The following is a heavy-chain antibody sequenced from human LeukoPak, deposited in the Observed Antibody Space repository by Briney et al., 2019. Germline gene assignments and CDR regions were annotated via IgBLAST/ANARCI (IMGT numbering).Heavy chain of an antibody. CDR3: AREFYPPFTMVRVSWFDP. Sequence: ASVKVSCKASGCTFTSYYMHWVRQAPGQGLEWMGIINPSGGSTSYAQKFQGRVTMTRDTSTSTVYMELSSLRSEDTAVYYCAREFYPPFTMVRVSWFDPWGQGTLVTVSS. J-gene: IGHJ5*02. V-gene: IGHV1-46*01. CDR1: GCTFTSYY. CDR2: INPSGGST. D-gene: IGHD3-10*01.